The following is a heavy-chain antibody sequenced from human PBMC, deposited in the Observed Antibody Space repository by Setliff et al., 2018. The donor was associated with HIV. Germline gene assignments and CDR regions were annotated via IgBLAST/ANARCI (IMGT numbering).Heavy chain of an antibody. D-gene: IGHD6-6*01. CDR1: GFTFSNAW. Sequence: PGGSLRLSCAASGFTFSNAWMSWVRQAPGKGLEWVAVISYDGSNKYYADSVKGRFTISRDNSKNTLYLQMNSLRAEDTAVYYCARADSSSSSYFDYWGQGTLVTVSS. J-gene: IGHJ4*02. CDR2: ISYDGSNK. V-gene: IGHV3-30*01. CDR3: ARADSSSSSYFDY.